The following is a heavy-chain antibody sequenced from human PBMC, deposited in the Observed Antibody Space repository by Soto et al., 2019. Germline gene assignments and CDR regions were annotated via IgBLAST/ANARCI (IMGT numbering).Heavy chain of an antibody. Sequence: EVQLVESGGGLVQMGGSLRLSCAASGFTFNSYSINWVRQAPGRGLEWVSYSRSGSNTIYYADSVKGRFTVSRASAQNSLYLQMNSLTAEDTAVYYCARGVGALLYSDFWGQGTLVTVSS. CDR2: SRSGSNTI. J-gene: IGHJ4*02. CDR1: GFTFNSYS. D-gene: IGHD1-26*01. V-gene: IGHV3-48*01. CDR3: ARGVGALLYSDF.